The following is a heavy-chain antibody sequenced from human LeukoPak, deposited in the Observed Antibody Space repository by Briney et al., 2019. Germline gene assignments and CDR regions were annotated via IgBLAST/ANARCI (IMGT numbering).Heavy chain of an antibody. V-gene: IGHV1-2*02. D-gene: IGHD3/OR15-3a*01. J-gene: IGHJ4*02. Sequence: GASXXVSCKASGYTFTGYYMHWVRQAPGQGLEWMGWINPNSGGTNYAQRFQGRVTITRDTSISKDYMELSRLRSDDTAVYYCAGATDFLLSRGLALWGQGTLVTVSS. CDR1: GYTFTGYY. CDR3: AGATDFLLSRGLAL. CDR2: INPNSGGT.